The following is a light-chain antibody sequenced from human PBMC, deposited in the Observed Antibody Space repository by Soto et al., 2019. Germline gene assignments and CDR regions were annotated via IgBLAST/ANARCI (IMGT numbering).Light chain of an antibody. CDR2: LGF. Sequence: DIVMTQSPLSLPVTPGESASISCRSSQSLLHRNGSNYLDWYLQKPGQSPQVLIYLGFTRASGVPERLSGSGSGKHFTLTTSRMEAADVGVDYRMQPLPTPWTLGHGTKVELK. J-gene: IGKJ1*01. CDR1: QSLLHRNGSNY. CDR3: MQPLPTPWT. V-gene: IGKV2-28*01.